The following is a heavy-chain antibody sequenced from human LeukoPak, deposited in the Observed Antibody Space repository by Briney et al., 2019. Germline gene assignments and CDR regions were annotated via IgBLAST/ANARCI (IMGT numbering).Heavy chain of an antibody. J-gene: IGHJ4*02. V-gene: IGHV4-4*07. Sequence: SETLSLTCTVSGGSISSYYWSWIRQPAGKGLEWIGRIYTSGSTNYNPSLKSRVTISVDTSKNQFSLKLSSVTAADTAVYYCARQPIAAAGAPYFDYWGQGTLVTVSS. CDR3: ARQPIAAAGAPYFDY. CDR1: GGSISSYY. D-gene: IGHD6-13*01. CDR2: IYTSGST.